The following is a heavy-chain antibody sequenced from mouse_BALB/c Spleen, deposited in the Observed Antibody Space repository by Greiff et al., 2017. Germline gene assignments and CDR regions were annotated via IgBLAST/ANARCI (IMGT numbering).Heavy chain of an antibody. D-gene: IGHD2-1*01. CDR1: GFNIKDTY. J-gene: IGHJ4*01. Sequence: VHVKQSGAELVKPGASVKLSCTASGFNIKDTYMHWVKQRPEQGLEWIGRIDLANGNTKYAPKFQGKATITADTSSNTAYLQLSSLTSEDTAVYYCARFGNYESAMDYWGQGTSVTVSS. CDR3: ARFGNYESAMDY. CDR2: IDLANGNT. V-gene: IGHV14-3*02.